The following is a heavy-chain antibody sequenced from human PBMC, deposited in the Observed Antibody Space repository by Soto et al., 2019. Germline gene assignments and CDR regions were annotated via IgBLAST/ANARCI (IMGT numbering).Heavy chain of an antibody. CDR3: ARGGVQLWLSY. CDR2: IYHSGST. J-gene: IGHJ4*02. CDR1: GGSISSGGYS. Sequence: SETLSLTCAVSGGSISSGGYSWSRIRQPPGKGLEWIGYIYHSGSTYYNPSLKSRVTISVDRSKNQFSLKLSSVTAADTAVYYCARGGVQLWLSYWGQGTLVTVSS. V-gene: IGHV4-30-2*01. D-gene: IGHD5-18*01.